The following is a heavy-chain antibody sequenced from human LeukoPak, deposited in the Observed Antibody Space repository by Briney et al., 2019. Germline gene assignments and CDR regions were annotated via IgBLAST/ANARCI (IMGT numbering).Heavy chain of an antibody. J-gene: IGHJ5*02. Sequence: SETLSLTCTVSGGSISSYSWSWIRQPPGKGLEWIGYIYHSGSTYYNPSLKSRVTISVDRSKNQFSLKLSSVTAADTAVYYCARARVEYYGSGNWFDPWGQGTLVTVSS. CDR1: GGSISSYS. CDR3: ARARVEYYGSGNWFDP. V-gene: IGHV4-30-2*01. D-gene: IGHD3-10*01. CDR2: IYHSGST.